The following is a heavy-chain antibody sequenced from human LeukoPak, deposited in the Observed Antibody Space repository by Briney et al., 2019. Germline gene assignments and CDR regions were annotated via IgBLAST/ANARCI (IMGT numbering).Heavy chain of an antibody. Sequence: SETLSLTCAVYGGSFSCYYWSWIRQPPGKGLEWIGEINHSGSTNYHPSLKCRVPISVDTSKNQLSLKLSSVTAADTAVYYCARGLVLGYCSGGSCYGDDDYWGQGTLVTVSS. J-gene: IGHJ4*02. V-gene: IGHV4-34*01. CDR2: INHSGST. D-gene: IGHD2-15*01. CDR3: ARGLVLGYCSGGSCYGDDDY. CDR1: GGSFSCYY.